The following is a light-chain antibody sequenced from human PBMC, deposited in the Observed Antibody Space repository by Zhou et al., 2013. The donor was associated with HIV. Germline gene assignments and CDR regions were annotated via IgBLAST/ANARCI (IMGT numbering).Light chain of an antibody. J-gene: IGKJ4*01. CDR2: LGS. CDR1: QSLLHSNGYNY. V-gene: IGKV2-28*01. Sequence: DIVMTQSPLSLPVTPGEPASISCRSSQSLLHSNGYNYLDWYLQKPGQSPHLLIYLGSNRASGVPDRFSGSGSGTDFTLEISRVEADDAGVYYCMQALESPLTFGGGTKVQIK. CDR3: MQALESPLT.